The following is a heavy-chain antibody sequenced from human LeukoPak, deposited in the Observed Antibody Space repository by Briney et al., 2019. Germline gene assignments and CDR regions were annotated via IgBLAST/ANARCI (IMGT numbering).Heavy chain of an antibody. Sequence: GGSLRLSCAASGFTFSSYSMNWVRQAPGKGLEWVSSISSSSSYIYYADSVKGRFTISRDNAKNSLYLQMNSLRAEDTAVYYCASRGGYCSNTSCQGYYFDYWGQGTLVTVSS. V-gene: IGHV3-21*01. CDR2: ISSSSSYI. J-gene: IGHJ4*02. D-gene: IGHD2-2*01. CDR3: ASRGGYCSNTSCQGYYFDY. CDR1: GFTFSSYS.